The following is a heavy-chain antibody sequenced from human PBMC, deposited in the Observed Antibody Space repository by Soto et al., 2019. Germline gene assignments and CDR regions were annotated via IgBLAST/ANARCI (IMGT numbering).Heavy chain of an antibody. Sequence: PSETLSLTCTVSGGSISSYYWSWIRQPPGKGLEWIGYIYYSGSTNYNPSLKSRVTISVDTSKNQFSLKLSSVTAADTAVYYCARLTYYDFWSGYYSYYYYMDVWGKGTTVTVSS. CDR1: GGSISSYY. CDR2: IYYSGST. J-gene: IGHJ6*03. D-gene: IGHD3-3*01. CDR3: ARLTYYDFWSGYYSYYYYMDV. V-gene: IGHV4-59*01.